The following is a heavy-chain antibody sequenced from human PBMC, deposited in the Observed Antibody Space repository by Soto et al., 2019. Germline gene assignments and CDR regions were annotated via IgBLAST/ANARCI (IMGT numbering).Heavy chain of an antibody. V-gene: IGHV1-18*01. CDR1: GYTFTSYG. CDR3: ARFVWYSNLSPYWFYP. D-gene: IGHD4-4*01. CDR2: ISAYNGNT. J-gene: IGHJ5*02. Sequence: ASVKVSCKASGYTFTSYGISWVRQAPGQGLEWMGWISAYNGNTNYAQKLQGRVTMTTDTSTSTAYMELRSLRSDDTAVYYCARFVWYSNLSPYWFYPWGQGTLVTVSS.